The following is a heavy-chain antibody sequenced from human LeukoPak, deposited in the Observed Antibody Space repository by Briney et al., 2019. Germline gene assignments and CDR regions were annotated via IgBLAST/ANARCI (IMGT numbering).Heavy chain of an antibody. Sequence: ASVKVSCKASGYTFTSYYMHWVRQAPGQGLEWMEIINPSGGSTSYAQKFQGRVTMTRDTSISTVYMELNRLRSDDTAVYYCARGDILTGWEYWYFDLWGRGTLVTVSS. CDR2: INPSGGST. J-gene: IGHJ2*01. CDR1: GYTFTSYY. D-gene: IGHD3-9*01. CDR3: ARGDILTGWEYWYFDL. V-gene: IGHV1-46*01.